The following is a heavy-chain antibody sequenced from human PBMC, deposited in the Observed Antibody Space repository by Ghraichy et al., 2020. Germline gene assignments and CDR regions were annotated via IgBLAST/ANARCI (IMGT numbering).Heavy chain of an antibody. CDR3: ARESMVRGVIMDY. D-gene: IGHD3-10*01. V-gene: IGHV3-48*01. J-gene: IGHJ4*02. CDR2: ISSSSSTI. Sequence: LSLTCAASGFTFSSYSMNWVRQAPGKGLEWVSYISSSSSTIYYADSVKGRFTISRDNAKNSLYLQMNSLRAEDTAVYYCARESMVRGVIMDYWGQGTLVTVSS. CDR1: GFTFSSYS.